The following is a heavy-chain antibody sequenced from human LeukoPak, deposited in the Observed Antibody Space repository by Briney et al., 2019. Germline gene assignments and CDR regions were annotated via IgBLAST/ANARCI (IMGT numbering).Heavy chain of an antibody. CDR2: IWYDGSNK. J-gene: IGHJ3*02. CDR1: GFTFSSYG. V-gene: IGHV3-33*01. Sequence: GGSLRLSCAAAGFTFSSYGMHWVRQAPGKGLEGVAVIWYDGSNKYYADSVKGRFTISRDNSKNTLYLQMNSLRAEDTAVYYCATDSNAFDIWGQGTMVTVSS. CDR3: ATDSNAFDI. D-gene: IGHD3-22*01.